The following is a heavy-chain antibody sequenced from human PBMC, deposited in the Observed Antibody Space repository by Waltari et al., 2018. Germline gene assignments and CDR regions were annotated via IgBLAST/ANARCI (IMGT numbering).Heavy chain of an antibody. J-gene: IGHJ4*02. CDR2: ISSDVITQ. Sequence: QVQLVESGGGVVQPGTSLRLSCAASGFTFNTYNMHWVRQAPGNGLEWVAIISSDVITQFYADSVKGRFTISRDNSKNTLFLQMDSLRGDDTALYYCARDNNWNYDYWGQGTLVTISS. CDR3: ARDNNWNYDY. V-gene: IGHV3-30*07. CDR1: GFTFNTYN. D-gene: IGHD1-7*01.